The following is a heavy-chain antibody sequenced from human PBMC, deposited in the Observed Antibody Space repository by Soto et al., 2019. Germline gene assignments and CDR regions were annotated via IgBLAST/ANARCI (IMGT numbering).Heavy chain of an antibody. Sequence: QVQLVQSGAEVKKPGASVKVSCKVSGYTLTELSMHWVRQAPGKGLEWMGGFDPEDGETIYAQKFQGRVTMTEDTSTDTAYMELSSLRSEDTAVYYCATDSLSIAVAGTPGLFYYYYYMDVWGKGTTVTVSS. CDR1: GYTLTELS. CDR2: FDPEDGET. D-gene: IGHD6-19*01. CDR3: ATDSLSIAVAGTPGLFYYYYYMDV. V-gene: IGHV1-24*01. J-gene: IGHJ6*03.